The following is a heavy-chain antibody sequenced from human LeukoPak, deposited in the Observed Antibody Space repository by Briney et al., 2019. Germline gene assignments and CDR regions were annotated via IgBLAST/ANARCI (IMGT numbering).Heavy chain of an antibody. CDR1: GGTFSSYA. CDR2: IIPIFGTA. V-gene: IGHV1-69*13. J-gene: IGHJ4*02. CDR3: ARVSFDSSGSAGVYFDY. Sequence: ASVKVSCKASGGTFSSYAISWVRQAPGQGLEWMGGIIPIFGTANYAQKFQGRLTITADESTSTACMELRSLRSEDTAVYYCARVSFDSSGSAGVYFDYWGQGTLVTVSS. D-gene: IGHD3-22*01.